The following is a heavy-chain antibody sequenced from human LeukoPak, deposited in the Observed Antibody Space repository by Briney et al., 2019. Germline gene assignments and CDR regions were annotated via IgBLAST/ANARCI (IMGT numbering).Heavy chain of an antibody. V-gene: IGHV3-74*01. D-gene: IGHD3-3*01. Sequence: AGGSLRLSCAASGFTFSSYWMHWVRQAPGKGLVWVSRINSDGSSTSYADSVKGRFTISRDNAKNTLYPQMNSLRAEDTAVYYCAREDYDFWSGYLGPSWGQGTLVTVSS. J-gene: IGHJ5*02. CDR1: GFTFSSYW. CDR3: AREDYDFWSGYLGPS. CDR2: INSDGSST.